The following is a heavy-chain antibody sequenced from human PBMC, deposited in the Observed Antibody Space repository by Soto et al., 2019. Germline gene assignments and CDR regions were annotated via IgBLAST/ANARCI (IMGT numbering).Heavy chain of an antibody. J-gene: IGHJ4*02. V-gene: IGHV2-5*02. CDR3: AHFSVNTTLDY. CDR1: GFSLSTSGVG. D-gene: IGHD4-4*01. Sequence: QITLKESGPTLVKPTQTLTLTCTFSGFSLSTSGVGVGWIRQPPGKALEWLALIYWDDERPYNPFLKNRLTITKDTSKNQVVLTVTNMDPVDTATYYCAHFSVNTTLDYWGQGTLVTVSS. CDR2: IYWDDER.